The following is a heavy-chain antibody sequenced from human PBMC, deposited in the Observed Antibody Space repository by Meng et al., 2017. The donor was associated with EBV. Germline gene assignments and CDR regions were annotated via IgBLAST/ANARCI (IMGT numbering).Heavy chain of an antibody. CDR1: GGPFRNYA. J-gene: IGHJ4*02. V-gene: IGHV1-69*01. D-gene: IGHD3-10*01. Sequence: QVQFGPSAGEVKKPGSSVKVSCKTSGGPFRNYAIGWVRQAPGQGLEWLGGFLPTLGAPNYAQKFHGRVSITADESTSTHYMDLSSLRSEDTAVYYCASESGRGYTPDYWGQGTLVTVSS. CDR3: ASESGRGYTPDY. CDR2: FLPTLGAP.